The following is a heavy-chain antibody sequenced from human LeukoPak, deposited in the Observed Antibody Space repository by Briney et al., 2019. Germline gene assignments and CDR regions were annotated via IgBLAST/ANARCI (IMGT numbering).Heavy chain of an antibody. V-gene: IGHV3-23*01. D-gene: IGHD4-11*01. CDR2: LGDNDGRT. CDR3: AKNGKDNYNMFFDY. Sequence: GGSLRPSCAASGFTFSNYAMNWVRQAPGKGLEWVSALGDNDGRTFYAVSVKGRFTISRDNSKNTLYLQMNSLRAEDTAIYYCAKNGKDNYNMFFDYWGQGNLVTVSS. J-gene: IGHJ4*02. CDR1: GFTFSNYA.